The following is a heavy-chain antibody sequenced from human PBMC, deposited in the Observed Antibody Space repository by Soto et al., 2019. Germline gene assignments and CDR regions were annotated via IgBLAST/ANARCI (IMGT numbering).Heavy chain of an antibody. J-gene: IGHJ6*02. CDR2: ISAYNGNT. Sequence: QVQLVQSGAEVKKPGASVKFSCKASGYTFTSYGISWVRQAPGQGLEWMGWISAYNGNTNYAQKLQGRVTMTTDTSTSTGYMELRSLRSYDTAVYYCARRVLGYCSGGSCYFHYYYGMDVWGQGTTVTVSS. D-gene: IGHD2-15*01. CDR1: GYTFTSYG. V-gene: IGHV1-18*01. CDR3: ARRVLGYCSGGSCYFHYYYGMDV.